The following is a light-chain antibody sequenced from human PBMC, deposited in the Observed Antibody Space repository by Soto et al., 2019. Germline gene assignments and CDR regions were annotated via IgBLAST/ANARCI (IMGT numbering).Light chain of an antibody. V-gene: IGKV1-12*01. CDR3: QQANSFPRT. CDR2: AAS. Sequence: DIQMTQSPSSVSASVGDRVTITCRASQAISTWLAWHQQKPGKAPKLLIYAASNLQTGVPSRFSGSGSGTDFTLIISSLQPEDFATYYCQQANSFPRTFGQGTKVEIK. J-gene: IGKJ1*01. CDR1: QAISTW.